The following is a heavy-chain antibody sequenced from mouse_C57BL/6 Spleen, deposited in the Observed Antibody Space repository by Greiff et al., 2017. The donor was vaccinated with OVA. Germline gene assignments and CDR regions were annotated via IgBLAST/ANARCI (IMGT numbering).Heavy chain of an antibody. CDR1: GFTFSDYG. CDR2: ISSGSSTI. J-gene: IGHJ3*01. D-gene: IGHD1-1*01. CDR3: ASYYYGSSYDAY. V-gene: IGHV5-17*01. Sequence: EVKLMEPGGGLVKPGGSLKLSCAASGFTFSDYGMHWVRQAPEKGLEWVAYISSGSSTINYADTVKGRFTISRDNAKNTLFLQMTSLRSEDTAMYYCASYYYGSSYDAYWGQGTLVTVSA.